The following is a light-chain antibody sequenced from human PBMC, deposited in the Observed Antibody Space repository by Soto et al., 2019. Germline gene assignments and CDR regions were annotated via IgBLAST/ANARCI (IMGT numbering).Light chain of an antibody. J-gene: IGLJ3*02. Sequence: QPVLTQPPSVSGAPGQRVTISCTGSSSNIGADFDVHWYQHLPGTAPKLLISHNNNRPSGVPDRFFGSKSGTSASLAITGLQADDEAVYYCQSRDSSLSSSWVFGGGTKLTVL. CDR3: QSRDSSLSSSWV. CDR2: HNN. CDR1: SSNIGADFD. V-gene: IGLV1-40*01.